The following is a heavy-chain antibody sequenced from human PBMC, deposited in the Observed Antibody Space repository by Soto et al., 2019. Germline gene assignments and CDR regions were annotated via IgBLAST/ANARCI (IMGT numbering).Heavy chain of an antibody. D-gene: IGHD3-10*01. CDR1: GYTFTGYY. CDR3: AREHMVRGNPKHYYYYMDV. V-gene: IGHV1-2*04. J-gene: IGHJ6*03. Sequence: ASVKVSCKASGYTFTGYYMHWVRQAPGQGLEWMGWINPNSGGTNYAQKFQGWVTMTRDTSISTAYMELSRLRSDDTAVYYCAREHMVRGNPKHYYYYMDVWGKGTTVTVSS. CDR2: INPNSGGT.